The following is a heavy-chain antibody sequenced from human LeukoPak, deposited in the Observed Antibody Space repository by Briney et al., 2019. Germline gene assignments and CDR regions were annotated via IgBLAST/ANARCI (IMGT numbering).Heavy chain of an antibody. J-gene: IGHJ4*02. CDR2: RKQDRSEK. V-gene: IGHV3-7*01. Sequence: GGSLRLSCAASGFTFSTDWMSWVRQAPGKGLEWVAHRKQDRSEKYYVDSVKGRFTIARDNAKNSLYLQMNSLRAEDTAVYYCARDPSRGYNYGYGDYWGQGTLVIVSS. CDR1: GFTFSTDW. D-gene: IGHD5-18*01. CDR3: ARDPSRGYNYGYGDY.